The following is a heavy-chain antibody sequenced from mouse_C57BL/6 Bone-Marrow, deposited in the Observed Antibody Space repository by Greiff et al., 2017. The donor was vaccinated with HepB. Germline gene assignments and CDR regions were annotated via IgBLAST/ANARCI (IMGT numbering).Heavy chain of an antibody. CDR3: ARFITTVVATGDY. Sequence: VQLQQSGPELVKPGASVKISCKASGYTFTDYYMNWVKQSHGKSLEWIGDINPNNGGTSYNQKFKGKATLTVDKSSSTAYMELRSLTSEDSAVYYCARFITTVVATGDYWGQGTTLTVSS. V-gene: IGHV1-26*01. CDR2: INPNNGGT. CDR1: GYTFTDYY. D-gene: IGHD1-1*01. J-gene: IGHJ2*01.